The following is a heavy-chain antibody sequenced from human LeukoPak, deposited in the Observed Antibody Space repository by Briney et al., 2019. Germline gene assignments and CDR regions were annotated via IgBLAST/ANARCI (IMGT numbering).Heavy chain of an antibody. CDR2: ISAYNGNT. J-gene: IGHJ6*02. D-gene: IGHD2-2*01. V-gene: IGHV1-18*01. CDR1: GYTFTSYG. Sequence: GASVKVSCKASGYTFTSYGISWVRQAPGQGLEWMGWISAYNGNTNYAQKFQGRVTMTRDTSISTAYMELSRLRSDDTAVYYCARSLSAAMVYYYYYYGMDVWGQGTTVTVSS. CDR3: ARSLSAAMVYYYYYYGMDV.